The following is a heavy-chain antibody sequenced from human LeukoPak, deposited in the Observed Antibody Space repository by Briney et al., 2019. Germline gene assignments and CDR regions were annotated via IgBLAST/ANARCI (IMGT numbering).Heavy chain of an antibody. Sequence: SVKVSCKASEGTFSSYAISWVRQAPGQGLEWMGGIIPIFGTANYAQKFQGRVTITADESTSTAYMELSTLRSEDTAVYYCAREGIVTTYSNCLDYWGQGTLVTVSS. CDR3: AREGIVTTYSNCLDY. D-gene: IGHD4-11*01. CDR1: EGTFSSYA. V-gene: IGHV1-69*13. CDR2: IIPIFGTA. J-gene: IGHJ4*02.